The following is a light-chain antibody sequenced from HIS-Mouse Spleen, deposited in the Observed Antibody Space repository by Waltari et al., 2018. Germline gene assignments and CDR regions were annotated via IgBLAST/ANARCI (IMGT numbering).Light chain of an antibody. CDR3: CSYAGSSNVV. CDR2: EGS. Sequence: QSALTQPASVSGSPGQSITISCTGTSSDVGRYNLVSWYQQHPGKAPKLMIYEGSTRPSGVSNRFSGSKSGNTASLTISGLQAEDEADYYCCSYAGSSNVVFGGGTKLTVL. V-gene: IGLV2-23*01. J-gene: IGLJ2*01. CDR1: SSDVGRYNL.